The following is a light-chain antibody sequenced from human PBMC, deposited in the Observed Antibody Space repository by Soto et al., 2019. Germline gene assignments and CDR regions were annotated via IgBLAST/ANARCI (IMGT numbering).Light chain of an antibody. Sequence: QSVLTQPASVSGSPGQSITISCTGISSDVGGYNYVPWYQQHPVKAPKLMIYDVTNRPSGVSDRFSGSKSGNTASLTISGLQAEDEADYYCSSYTSSSTPYVFGTGTKVTVL. CDR3: SSYTSSSTPYV. CDR2: DVT. V-gene: IGLV2-14*01. J-gene: IGLJ1*01. CDR1: SSDVGGYNY.